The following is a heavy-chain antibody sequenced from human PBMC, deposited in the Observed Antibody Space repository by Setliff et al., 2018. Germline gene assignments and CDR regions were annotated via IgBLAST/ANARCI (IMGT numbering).Heavy chain of an antibody. CDR1: EFTFNSNA. CDR2: ISDSGGST. J-gene: IGHJ6*03. D-gene: IGHD3-3*01. Sequence: GESLKISCAASEFTFNSNAMSWVRQAPGKGLEWVSVISDSGGSTDYADSVKGRFTISRDNSKNTLYLQMNSLRAEDTAVYYCAKSGSGYYTYYYMDVWGKGTTVTVSS. V-gene: IGHV3-23*01. CDR3: AKSGSGYYTYYYMDV.